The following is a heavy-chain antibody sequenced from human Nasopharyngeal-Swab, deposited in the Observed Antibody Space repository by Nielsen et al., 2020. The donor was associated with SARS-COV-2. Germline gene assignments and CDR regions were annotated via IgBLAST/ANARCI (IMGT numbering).Heavy chain of an antibody. J-gene: IGHJ6*02. D-gene: IGHD2-2*02. CDR3: TRGYTENYYYYGMDV. Sequence: GGSLRLSCAASGSTFSSYGMHWVRQAPGKGLEWVAVISYDGSNKYYADSVKGRFTISRDNAKNTLYLQMNSLRAEDTAVYYCTRGYTENYYYYGMDVWGQGTTVTVSS. CDR2: ISYDGSNK. CDR1: GSTFSSYG. V-gene: IGHV3-30*03.